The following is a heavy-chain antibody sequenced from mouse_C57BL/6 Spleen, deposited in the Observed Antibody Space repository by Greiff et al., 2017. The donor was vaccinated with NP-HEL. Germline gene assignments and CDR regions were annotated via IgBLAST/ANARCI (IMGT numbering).Heavy chain of an antibody. CDR1: GYAFSSYW. V-gene: IGHV1-80*01. CDR3: ARNWDYYAMDY. J-gene: IGHJ4*01. D-gene: IGHD4-1*01. CDR2: IYPGDGDT. Sequence: QVQLQQSGAELVKPGASVKISCKASGYAFSSYWMNWVKQRPGKGLEWIGQIYPGDGDTNYNGKFKGKATLTADKSSSTAYMQLSSLTSEDSAIYYCARNWDYYAMDYWGQGTSVTVSS.